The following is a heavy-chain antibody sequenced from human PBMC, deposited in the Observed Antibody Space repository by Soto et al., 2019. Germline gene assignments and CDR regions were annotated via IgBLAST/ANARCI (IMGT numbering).Heavy chain of an antibody. Sequence: QIQLVESGGDVVQPGKSLRLSCAASGFKFGFFGMHWVRQAPGKGLEWVAFISGDGINTQYADSVRGRFTLSRDYSRKTMYLQMDSLRDEDTALYYCARGNLSFDFDSWGLGTLVTVSS. CDR2: ISGDGINT. CDR1: GFKFGFFG. J-gene: IGHJ4*02. D-gene: IGHD1-26*01. CDR3: ARGNLSFDFDS. V-gene: IGHV3-30*03.